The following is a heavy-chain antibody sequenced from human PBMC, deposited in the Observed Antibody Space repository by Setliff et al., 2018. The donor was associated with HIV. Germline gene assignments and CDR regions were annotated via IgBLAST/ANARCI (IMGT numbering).Heavy chain of an antibody. Sequence: PSETLSLTCTVSGGSISSYYWSWIRQPPGKGLEWIGYIYTSGSTNYNPSLKSRVTISVDTSKNQFSLKLSSVTAADTAVYYCARDSAYSSGWADAFDIWGQGTMVTVSS. D-gene: IGHD6-19*01. CDR2: IYTSGST. V-gene: IGHV4-4*08. CDR3: ARDSAYSSGWADAFDI. CDR1: GGSISSYY. J-gene: IGHJ3*02.